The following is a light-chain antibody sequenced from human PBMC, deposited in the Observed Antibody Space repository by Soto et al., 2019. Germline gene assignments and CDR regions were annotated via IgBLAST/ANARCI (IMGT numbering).Light chain of an antibody. Sequence: LKQSPGTLSLTTGERATLSCRASRSISLAYLVWYQQKPGQAPRLLIYDASNRATGIPARFSGSGSGTDFTLTISSLEPEDFALYYCQHRANWPLTFGGGTNVDI. CDR2: DAS. J-gene: IGKJ4*01. V-gene: IGKV3-11*01. CDR3: QHRANWPLT. CDR1: RSISLAY.